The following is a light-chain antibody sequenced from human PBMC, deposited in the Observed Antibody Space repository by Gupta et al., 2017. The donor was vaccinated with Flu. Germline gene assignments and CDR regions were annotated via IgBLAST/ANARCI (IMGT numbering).Light chain of an antibody. Sequence: DIHMTQSPSSLSASVGDRVTITCRASQGIRTHLVWYQQKPGEVPKVLIYGASTLQPGVPSRFSGSGSGTDFTLTISSLRPEDVATYYCQNEDNAPWTFGRGTKVEIK. CDR2: GAS. CDR3: QNEDNAPWT. CDR1: QGIRTH. J-gene: IGKJ1*01. V-gene: IGKV1-27*01.